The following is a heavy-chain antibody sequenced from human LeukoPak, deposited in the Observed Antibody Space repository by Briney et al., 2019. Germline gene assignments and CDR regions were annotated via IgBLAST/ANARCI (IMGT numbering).Heavy chain of an antibody. CDR3: ARDRAGSGGRPSDY. V-gene: IGHV3-21*01. J-gene: IGHJ4*02. CDR1: GFTFSSYS. CDR2: ISSSSSYI. D-gene: IGHD3-3*01. Sequence: GGSLRLSCAGSGFTFSSYSMNWVRQAPGKGLEWVSSISSSSSYIYYADSVKGRFTISRDNAKNSLYLQMNSLRAEDTAVYYCARDRAGSGGRPSDYWGQGTLVTVSS.